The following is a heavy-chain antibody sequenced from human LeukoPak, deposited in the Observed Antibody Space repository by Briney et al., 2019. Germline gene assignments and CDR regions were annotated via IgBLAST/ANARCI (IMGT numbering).Heavy chain of an antibody. J-gene: IGHJ4*02. CDR3: ATSFDSSGNN. Sequence: GGGLRLSCIASVFAFSDFLMSWVRPAPGKGLEWVANIRQDGNAKYYVPSVRGRFTISRDNTKNSVYLQMNSLTAEDTALYYCATSFDSSGNNWGQGTLVTVSS. CDR2: IRQDGNAK. D-gene: IGHD3-22*01. V-gene: IGHV3-7*01. CDR1: VFAFSDFL.